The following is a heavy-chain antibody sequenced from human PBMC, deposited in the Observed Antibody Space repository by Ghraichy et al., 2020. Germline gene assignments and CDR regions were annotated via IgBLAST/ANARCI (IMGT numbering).Heavy chain of an antibody. J-gene: IGHJ4*02. CDR2: IYYSEIT. D-gene: IGHD3-10*01. Sequence: SETLSLTCTVSGASVSSGRYYWNWIRQPPGKGLECLGYIYYSEITNYNPSLKSRVTISIDTSMNQFSLKLTSVTAADTAVYYCARGYYGSGSYLGQWGQGTPVTVSA. CDR1: GASVSSGRYY. CDR3: ARGYYGSGSYLGQ. V-gene: IGHV4-61*01.